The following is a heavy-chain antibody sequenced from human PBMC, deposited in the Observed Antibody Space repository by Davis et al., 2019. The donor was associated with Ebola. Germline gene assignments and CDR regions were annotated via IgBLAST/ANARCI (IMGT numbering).Heavy chain of an antibody. D-gene: IGHD6-6*01. CDR2: IRLNGDTT. V-gene: IGHV3-30*02. J-gene: IGHJ5*02. Sequence: PGGSLRLSCAASGFSFRNHALNWVRQAPGKGLEWVAFIRLNGDTTYYADSVNGRFTISRDNSKNMLFLQMSSLTAEDTALYFCAKSGDELVLPDSWGQGTLVAVSS. CDR3: AKSGDELVLPDS. CDR1: GFSFRNHA.